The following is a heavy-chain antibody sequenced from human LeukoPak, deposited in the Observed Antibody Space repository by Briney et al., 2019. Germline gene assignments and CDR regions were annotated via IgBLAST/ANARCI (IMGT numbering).Heavy chain of an antibody. V-gene: IGHV1-8*01. D-gene: IGHD3-16*01. CDR2: MNRNSGNT. Sequence: ASVKVSCKPSGYTFTSYDINWVQQATGQGLEWMGWMNRNSGNTGYAQKFQGRVTMTRNTSISTAYMELSSLRSEDTAVYYCASSMGDGYYYYYMDVWGKGTTVTVSS. CDR1: GYTFTSYD. CDR3: ASSMGDGYYYYYMDV. J-gene: IGHJ6*03.